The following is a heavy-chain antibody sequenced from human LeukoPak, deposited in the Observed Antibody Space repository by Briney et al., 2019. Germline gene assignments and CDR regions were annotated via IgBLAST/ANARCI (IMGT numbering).Heavy chain of an antibody. J-gene: IGHJ3*02. CDR2: IYHSGST. V-gene: IGHV4-30-2*01. CDR1: GGSISSGCYS. CDR3: ARGPMIVVLGAFDI. Sequence: PSETLSLTCAVSGGSISSGCYSWSWIRQPPGKGLEWIGYIYHSGSTYYNPSLKSRVTISVDRSKNQFSLKLSSVTAADTAVYYCARGPMIVVLGAFDIWGQGTMVTVSS. D-gene: IGHD3-22*01.